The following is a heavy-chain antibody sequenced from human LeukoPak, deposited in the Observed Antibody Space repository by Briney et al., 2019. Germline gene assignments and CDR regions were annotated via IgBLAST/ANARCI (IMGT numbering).Heavy chain of an antibody. CDR3: ASGPVHNWFDP. Sequence: SETLSLTCTVPGGSVSSDEYNCSWIRQTPGKGLEWIGYIYYSGSTYYNPSLKSRLTISVDTSKNQFSLKLRSVTAADTAVYYCASGPVHNWFDPWGQGTLVTVSS. J-gene: IGHJ5*02. V-gene: IGHV4-30-4*01. CDR1: GGSVSSDEYN. CDR2: IYYSGST.